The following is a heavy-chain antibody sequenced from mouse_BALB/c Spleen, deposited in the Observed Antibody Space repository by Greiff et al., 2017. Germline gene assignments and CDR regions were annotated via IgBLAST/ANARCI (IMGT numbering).Heavy chain of an antibody. CDR1: GYAFTNYL. V-gene: IGHV1-54*01. CDR3: AISSSGYVSAMDY. Sequence: VQLHQSGAELVRPGTSVKVSCKASGYAFTNYLIEWVKQRPGQGLEWIGVINPGSGGTNYTEKFKGKATLTADKSSSTAYMQLSSLTSDDSAVYFFAISSSGYVSAMDYWGQGTSVTVSA. D-gene: IGHD3-1*01. J-gene: IGHJ4*01. CDR2: INPGSGGT.